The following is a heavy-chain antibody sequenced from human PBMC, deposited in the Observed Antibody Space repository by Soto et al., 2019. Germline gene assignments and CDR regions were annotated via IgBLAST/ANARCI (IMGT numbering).Heavy chain of an antibody. D-gene: IGHD2-21*02. CDR1: GYTFTNYW. J-gene: IGHJ4*02. CDR2: IYPGDSHT. V-gene: IGHV5-51*01. Sequence: EVQLVQSEAEVKKPGESLKISCKGSGYTFTNYWIGWVRQMPGKGLEWMGIIYPGDSHTVDSPSFQGQVSISADKSITTAYLQWSSLRASDTAMYYCARRSGASTASWGYWGQGTLVTVSS. CDR3: ARRSGASTASWGY.